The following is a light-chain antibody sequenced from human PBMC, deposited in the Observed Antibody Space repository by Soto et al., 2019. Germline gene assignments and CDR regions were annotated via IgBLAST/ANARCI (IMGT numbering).Light chain of an antibody. CDR1: QSLLHSNGYNY. Sequence: DIVMTQSPLSLPVTPGEPASISCRSSQSLLHSNGYNYLDWYLQKPGQSPQLLIYLGSNRASGVPDRFSGSGSGTDFTLKISRAEAEDVGVYYCMQALQRVTFGQGTRLEIK. J-gene: IGKJ5*01. V-gene: IGKV2-28*01. CDR3: MQALQRVT. CDR2: LGS.